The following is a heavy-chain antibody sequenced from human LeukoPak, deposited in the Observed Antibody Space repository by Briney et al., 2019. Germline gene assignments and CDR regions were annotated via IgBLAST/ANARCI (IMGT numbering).Heavy chain of an antibody. CDR2: IYYSGST. D-gene: IGHD5-12*01. V-gene: IGHV4-39*07. Sequence: SETLSLTCTVSGGSISSSSYYWGWIRQPPGKGLEWIGSIYYSGSTYYNPSLKSRVTISVDTSKNQFSLKLSSVTAADTAVYYCARAFQSGYFPMDVWGKGTTVTVSS. J-gene: IGHJ6*03. CDR3: ARAFQSGYFPMDV. CDR1: GGSISSSSYY.